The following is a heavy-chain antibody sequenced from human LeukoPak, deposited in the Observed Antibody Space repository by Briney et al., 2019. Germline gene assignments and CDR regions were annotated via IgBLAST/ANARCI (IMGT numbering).Heavy chain of an antibody. J-gene: IGHJ3*02. D-gene: IGHD1-7*01. Sequence: SETLSLTCTVSGDSINSGYYGGWIRQPPGKGLGWIGSMSHSGSTYYNPSLKSRVTISVDTSKNQFSLKLSSVTAADTAVYYCARAPRDPANFDDAFDIWGQGTMVTVSS. CDR1: GDSINSGYY. CDR3: ARAPRDPANFDDAFDI. CDR2: MSHSGST. V-gene: IGHV4-38-2*02.